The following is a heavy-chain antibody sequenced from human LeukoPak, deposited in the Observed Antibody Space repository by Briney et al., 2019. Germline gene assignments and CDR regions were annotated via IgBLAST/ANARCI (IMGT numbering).Heavy chain of an antibody. CDR1: GFTFSTYG. CDR2: IGPDGGTT. CDR3: ARGAQLTDY. Sequence: GGSLRLSCAASGFTFSTYGMHWVRQAPGKGLEYVSGIGPDGGTTYYAKSVKGRFIISRDNSENMVYLQMGSLTVDDMAVYYCARGAQLTDYWGQGTLVTVSS. J-gene: IGHJ4*02. D-gene: IGHD6-13*01. V-gene: IGHV3-64*01.